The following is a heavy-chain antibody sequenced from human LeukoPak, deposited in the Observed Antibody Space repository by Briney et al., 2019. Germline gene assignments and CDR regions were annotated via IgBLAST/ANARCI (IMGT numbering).Heavy chain of an antibody. CDR2: ISGSGGST. CDR1: GFTFSSYA. J-gene: IGHJ4*02. Sequence: GGSLRLSCAASGFTFSSYAMSWVRQAPGKGLEWVSAISGSGGSTYYADSVKGRFTISRDNAKNSLYLQMNSLRAEDTAVYYCARDRYSSGWFDYWGQGTLVTVSS. CDR3: ARDRYSSGWFDY. V-gene: IGHV3-23*01. D-gene: IGHD6-19*01.